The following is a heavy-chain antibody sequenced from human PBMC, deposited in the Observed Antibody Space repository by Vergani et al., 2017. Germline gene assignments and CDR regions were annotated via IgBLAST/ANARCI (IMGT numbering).Heavy chain of an antibody. CDR3: ARGGIAVAGSWSYYYYGMDV. J-gene: IGHJ6*02. Sequence: QVQMVQSGAEVKKPGASVKVSCKASGYTFTSYDINWVRQATGQGLEWMGWMNPNSGNTGYAQKFQGRVTMTRNTSISTAYMELSSLRSEDTAVYYCARGGIAVAGSWSYYYYGMDVWGQGTTVTVSS. V-gene: IGHV1-8*01. CDR2: MNPNSGNT. CDR1: GYTFTSYD. D-gene: IGHD6-19*01.